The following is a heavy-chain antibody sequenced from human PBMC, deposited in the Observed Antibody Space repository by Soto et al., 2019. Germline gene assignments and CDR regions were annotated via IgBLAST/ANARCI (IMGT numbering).Heavy chain of an antibody. CDR1: GFTVSGHY. V-gene: IGHV3-53*01. Sequence: EVQLVQSGGGLIQPGGSLRLSCAASGFTVSGHYMTWVRQAPGKGLEWVSVIYTSGATYYTDSVKGRFTISRDNSKNTVYMQMNSLRAEDTAIYFCARDLGAGTRNWFDPWAQGTLVTVSS. D-gene: IGHD1-1*01. CDR3: ARDLGAGTRNWFDP. J-gene: IGHJ5*02. CDR2: IYTSGAT.